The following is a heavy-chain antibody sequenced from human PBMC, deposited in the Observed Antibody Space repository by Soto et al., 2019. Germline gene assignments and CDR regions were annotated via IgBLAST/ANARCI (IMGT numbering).Heavy chain of an antibody. CDR1: GFTFSIYA. J-gene: IGHJ6*02. D-gene: IGHD3-3*01. V-gene: IGHV3-30-3*01. Sequence: QVQLVESGGGVVQPGRSLRLSCAASGFTFSIYAMHWVRQAPGKGLEWVAVISYDESNKYYADSVKGRFTISRDNSKNTVYLQMNTLRAEDTAVYYCARDPSPLRLLEIYYGMDVWGQGTTVTVSS. CDR2: ISYDESNK. CDR3: ARDPSPLRLLEIYYGMDV.